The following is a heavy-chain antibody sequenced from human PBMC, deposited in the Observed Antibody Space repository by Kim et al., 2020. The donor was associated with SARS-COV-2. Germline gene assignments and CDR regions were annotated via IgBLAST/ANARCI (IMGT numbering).Heavy chain of an antibody. V-gene: IGHV4-30-2*01. J-gene: IGHJ6*03. CDR2: IYHSGST. Sequence: SETLSLTCAVSGGSISSGGYSWSWIRQPPGKGREWIGYIYHSGSTYYNPSLKSRVSISVDRSKYQFSLKLCSVTAADTALYYCCRTPPGYCTNGVCYTGDYYYYADKVVWGTGATVTVSS. D-gene: IGHD2-8*01. CDR3: CRTPPGYCTNGVCYTGDYYYYADKVV. CDR1: GGSISSGGYS.